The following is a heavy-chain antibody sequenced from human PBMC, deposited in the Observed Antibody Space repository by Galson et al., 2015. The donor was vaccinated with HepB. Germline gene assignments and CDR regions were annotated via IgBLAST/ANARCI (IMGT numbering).Heavy chain of an antibody. CDR3: ARGSGDYYDSSGYYFSFDP. CDR1: GDSVSSNSAT. V-gene: IGHV6-1*01. J-gene: IGHJ5*02. Sequence: CAISGDSVSSNSATWNWIRQSPSRGLEWLGRTFYRSKWYNDYAVSVKSRMTINPETSKNQFSLQLSSVTPEDTAVYYCARGSGDYYDSSGYYFSFDPWGQGTLVTVSS. CDR2: TFYRSKWYN. D-gene: IGHD3-22*01.